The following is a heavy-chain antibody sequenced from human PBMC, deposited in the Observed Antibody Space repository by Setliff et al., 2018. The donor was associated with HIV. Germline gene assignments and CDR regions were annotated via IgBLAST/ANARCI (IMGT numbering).Heavy chain of an antibody. Sequence: VASVKVSCKASGYTFTSYAMHWVRQAPGQRLEWMGWINAGNGNTKYSQKFQGRVTITRDTSASTAYMELSSLRSEDTAVYYCARRRESSRGLDYWGQGTLVTVSS. CDR2: INAGNGNT. V-gene: IGHV1-3*01. CDR3: ARRRESSRGLDY. D-gene: IGHD3-10*01. J-gene: IGHJ4*02. CDR1: GYTFTSYA.